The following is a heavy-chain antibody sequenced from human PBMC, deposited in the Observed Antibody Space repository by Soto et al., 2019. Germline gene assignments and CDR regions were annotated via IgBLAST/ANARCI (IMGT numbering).Heavy chain of an antibody. CDR1: GGSISSSSYY. CDR2: IYYSGST. Sequence: QLQLQESGPGLVKPSETLSLTCTVSGGSISSSSYYWGWIRQPPGKGLEWIGSIYYSGSTYYNPSLKSRVTLSVDMSNNQFSLRLSSVTAADTAVYYCASRTARWSWGQGTLVTVSS. V-gene: IGHV4-39*01. D-gene: IGHD5-18*01. J-gene: IGHJ4*02. CDR3: ASRTARWS.